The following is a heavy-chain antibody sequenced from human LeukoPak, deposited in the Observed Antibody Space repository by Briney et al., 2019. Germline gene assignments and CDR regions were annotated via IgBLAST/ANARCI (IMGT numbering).Heavy chain of an antibody. D-gene: IGHD6-13*01. CDR3: ARVCVYSSSWYKGSYYFDY. Sequence: SETLSLTCTVSGGSISRGDYYWSWIRQPPGKGLEWIVYIYYSGSTYYNPSLKSRVTISVDTSKNQFSLKLSSVTAADTAVYYCARVCVYSSSWYKGSYYFDYWGQGTLVTVSS. CDR1: GGSISRGDYY. J-gene: IGHJ4*02. CDR2: IYYSGST. V-gene: IGHV4-30-4*01.